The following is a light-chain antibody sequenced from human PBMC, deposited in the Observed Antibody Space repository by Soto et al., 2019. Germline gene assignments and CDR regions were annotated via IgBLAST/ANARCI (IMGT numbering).Light chain of an antibody. Sequence: EIVLTQSPGTLSLSPGERATLSCRASQSVSSYLAWYQQKPGQAPRPLIHDASHRATGIPARFSGSGSGTDFTLTISSLEPEDFAVYYCQQRSNWPPTFGQGTRLEIK. CDR2: DAS. J-gene: IGKJ5*01. V-gene: IGKV3-11*01. CDR3: QQRSNWPPT. CDR1: QSVSSY.